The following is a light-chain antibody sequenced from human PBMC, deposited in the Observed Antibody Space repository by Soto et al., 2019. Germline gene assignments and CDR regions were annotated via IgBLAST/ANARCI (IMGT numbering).Light chain of an antibody. CDR1: QSVTANY. CDR2: GAS. CDR3: LQYGIPLWT. Sequence: EIVLTQSPGTLSLSPGERATLSCRASQSVTANYLAWYQQKPGQAPRLLIFGASLGATGIPDRFSGSGSGTDFTLTISRLEPEDFAVYYCLQYGIPLWTFGQGTKVEIK. V-gene: IGKV3-20*01. J-gene: IGKJ1*01.